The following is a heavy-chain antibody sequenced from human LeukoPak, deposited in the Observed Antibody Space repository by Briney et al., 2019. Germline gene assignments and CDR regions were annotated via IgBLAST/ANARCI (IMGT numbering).Heavy chain of an antibody. D-gene: IGHD1-26*01. V-gene: IGHV4-4*07. CDR1: GGSISSYY. CDR3: ARERSSGSYYYYFDY. Sequence: KTSETLSLTCTVSGGSISSYYWSWIRQPAGKGLEWIGRIYTSGSTNYNPSLKSRVTMSVDTSKNQFSLKLSSVTAADTAVYYCARERSSGSYYYYFDYWGQGTLVTVSS. J-gene: IGHJ4*02. CDR2: IYTSGST.